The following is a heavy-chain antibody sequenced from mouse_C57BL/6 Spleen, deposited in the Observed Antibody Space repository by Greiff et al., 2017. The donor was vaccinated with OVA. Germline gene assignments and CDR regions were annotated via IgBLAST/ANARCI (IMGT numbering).Heavy chain of an antibody. CDR3: PREPYYYGSSPWFAY. D-gene: IGHD1-1*01. CDR1: GFTFSSYA. V-gene: IGHV5-4*01. CDR2: ISDGGSYT. Sequence: EVKLMESGGGLVKPGGSLKLSCAASGFTFSSYAMSWVRQTPEKRLEWVATISDGGSYTYYPDNVKGRFTISRDNAKNNLYLQMSHLKSEDTAMYYCPREPYYYGSSPWFAYWGQGTLVTVSA. J-gene: IGHJ3*01.